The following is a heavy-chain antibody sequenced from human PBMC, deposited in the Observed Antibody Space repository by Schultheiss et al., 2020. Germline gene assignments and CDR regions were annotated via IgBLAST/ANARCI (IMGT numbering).Heavy chain of an antibody. CDR2: IYYSGST. Sequence: SETLSLTCTVSGGSISSYYWSWIRQPPGKGLEWIGYIYYSGSTNYNPSLKSRVTISVDTSKNQFSLKLSSVTAADTAVYYCARNLWFGELFALVYYYYGMDVWGQGTTVTVSS. CDR3: ARNLWFGELFALVYYYYGMDV. CDR1: GGSISSYY. J-gene: IGHJ6*02. V-gene: IGHV4-59*12. D-gene: IGHD3-10*01.